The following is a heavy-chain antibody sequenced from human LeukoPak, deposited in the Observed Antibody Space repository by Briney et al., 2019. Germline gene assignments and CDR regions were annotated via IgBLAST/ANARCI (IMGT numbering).Heavy chain of an antibody. Sequence: ASVKVSCKASGYTFTSYYMHWVRQAPGQGLEWMGIINPSGGSTSYAQKFQGRVTMTRDTSTSTVYMELSSLRSEDPAVYYCARDPTRRYPFDYWGQGTLVTVSS. V-gene: IGHV1-46*01. J-gene: IGHJ4*02. CDR1: GYTFTSYY. CDR3: ARDPTRRYPFDY. D-gene: IGHD3-9*01. CDR2: INPSGGST.